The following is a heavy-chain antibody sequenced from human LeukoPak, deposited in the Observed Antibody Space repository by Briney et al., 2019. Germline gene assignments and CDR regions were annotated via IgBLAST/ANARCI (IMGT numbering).Heavy chain of an antibody. CDR2: FDPEDGET. CDR1: GYSLTELS. V-gene: IGHV1-24*01. D-gene: IGHD6-19*01. CDR3: ATVSSSGWYNYGMDV. J-gene: IGHJ6*02. Sequence: ASVTVSCKVSGYSLTELSMHWVRQAPGKGLEWMGGFDPEDGETIHAQKFQGRVTMTDDTSTDRPCMELSSLRSEDTAVYYCATVSSSGWYNYGMDVWGQGTTVTVSS.